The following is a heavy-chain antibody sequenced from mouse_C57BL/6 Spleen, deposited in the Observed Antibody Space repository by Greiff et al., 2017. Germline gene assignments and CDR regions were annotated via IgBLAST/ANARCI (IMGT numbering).Heavy chain of an antibody. CDR1: GFTFSSYG. J-gene: IGHJ4*01. CDR2: ISSGGSYT. D-gene: IGHD2-10*02. Sequence: DVKLVESGGDLVKPGGSLKLSCAASGFTFSSYGMSWVRQTPDKRLEWVATISSGGSYTYYPDSVKGRFTISRDNAKNTLYLQMSSLKSEDTAMYYCARRYGNYEGAMDYWGQGTSVTVSS. CDR3: ARRYGNYEGAMDY. V-gene: IGHV5-6*02.